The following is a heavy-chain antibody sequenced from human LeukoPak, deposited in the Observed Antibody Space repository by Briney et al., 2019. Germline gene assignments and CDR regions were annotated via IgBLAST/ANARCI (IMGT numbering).Heavy chain of an antibody. CDR2: ISSSSTTI. J-gene: IGHJ4*02. CDR3: ARGVGEQWLATFDY. Sequence: PGGSLRLSCAASGFTFSSYSLNWVRQTPGKGLEWVSYISSSSTTIYYADSVKGRFTTSRDNAKNSLNLQMNSLRAEDTAVYYCARGVGEQWLATFDYWGQGTLVTVSS. D-gene: IGHD6-19*01. V-gene: IGHV3-48*01. CDR1: GFTFSSYS.